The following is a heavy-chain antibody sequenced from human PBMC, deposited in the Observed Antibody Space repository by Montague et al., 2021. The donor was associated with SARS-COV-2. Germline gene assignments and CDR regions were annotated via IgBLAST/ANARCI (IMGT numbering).Heavy chain of an antibody. D-gene: IGHD2-2*01. CDR3: ARFFGREVPAATGHWEKNYYYYYIDF. CDR1: GGSFSDYY. CDR2: INHSGST. V-gene: IGHV4-34*01. Sequence: SETLSLTCAVYGGSFSDYYWSWIRQHPGKGLEWFGEINHSGSTNXXPSLKSRVTISVDTSKNQFSLKLSSVTAADTAVYYCARFFGREVPAATGHWEKNYYYYYIDFWGKGTTVTVSS. J-gene: IGHJ6*03.